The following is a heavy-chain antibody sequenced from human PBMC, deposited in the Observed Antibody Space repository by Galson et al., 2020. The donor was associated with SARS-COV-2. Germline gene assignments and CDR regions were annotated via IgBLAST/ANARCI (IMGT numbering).Heavy chain of an antibody. CDR2: INHSGST. J-gene: IGHJ1*01. V-gene: IGHV4-34*01. D-gene: IGHD3-10*01. CDR1: GGSFSGYY. CDR3: ARGGYYGSGSYSN. Sequence: SETLSLTCAVYGGSFSGYYWSWIRQPPGKGLEWIGEINHSGSTNYNPSFKSRVTISVDTPKNQFALELSSVTAADTAVYYWARGGYYGSGSYSNWGQGTLVTVSS.